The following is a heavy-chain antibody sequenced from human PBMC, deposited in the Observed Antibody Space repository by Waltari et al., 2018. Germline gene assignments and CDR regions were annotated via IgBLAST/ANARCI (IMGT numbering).Heavy chain of an antibody. CDR3: ARDVAVAGTDAFDI. Sequence: QVQLQESGPGLVKPSQTLSLTCTGSGGPISSGSYYWSWIRQPAWKVLEWIGRIYTSGSTNYNPSLKRRVTISVDTSKNQFSLKLSSVTAADTDVYYCARDVAVAGTDAFDIWGQGTMVTVSS. D-gene: IGHD6-19*01. V-gene: IGHV4-61*02. J-gene: IGHJ3*02. CDR1: GGPISSGSYY. CDR2: IYTSGST.